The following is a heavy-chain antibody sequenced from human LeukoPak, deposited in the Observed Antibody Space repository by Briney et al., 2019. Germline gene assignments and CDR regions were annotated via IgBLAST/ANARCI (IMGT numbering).Heavy chain of an antibody. Sequence: ASVKVSCKASGDTFSSYYMHWVRQAPGQGLEWMGIITPSGDSTNYAQKFQGRVTMTRDTSTSTVYMELSSLGSEDTAVYYCAREGFHGRELFPTFDYWGQGTLVTVSS. CDR2: ITPSGDST. V-gene: IGHV1-46*01. CDR3: AREGFHGRELFPTFDY. J-gene: IGHJ4*02. D-gene: IGHD3-10*01. CDR1: GDTFSSYY.